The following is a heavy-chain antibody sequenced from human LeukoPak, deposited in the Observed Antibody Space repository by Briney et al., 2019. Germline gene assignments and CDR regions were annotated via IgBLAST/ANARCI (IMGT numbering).Heavy chain of an antibody. CDR1: GGSFSGYY. Sequence: SETLSLTCAVYGGSFSGYYWSWIRQPPGKGLEWIGEINHSGSTNYNPSLKSRVTISVDTSKNQFSLKLSSVTAPDTAVYYCAAPRSIAARRFDYWGQGTLVTVSS. CDR3: AAPRSIAARRFDY. CDR2: INHSGST. D-gene: IGHD6-6*01. V-gene: IGHV4-34*01. J-gene: IGHJ4*02.